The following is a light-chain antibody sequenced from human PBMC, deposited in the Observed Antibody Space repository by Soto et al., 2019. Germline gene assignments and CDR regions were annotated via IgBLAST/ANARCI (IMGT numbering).Light chain of an antibody. CDR3: FSYTSSGTYV. CDR1: SSDVGGYNF. CDR2: EVS. J-gene: IGLJ1*01. Sequence: QSVLTQPASVSGSPGQSITISCTGTSSDVGGYNFVSWYQHHPDKAPKLIIYEVSNRPSGVSNRFSGSKSGNTASLTISGLQAEDETDYYCFSYTSSGTYVFGTGPKLTVL. V-gene: IGLV2-14*01.